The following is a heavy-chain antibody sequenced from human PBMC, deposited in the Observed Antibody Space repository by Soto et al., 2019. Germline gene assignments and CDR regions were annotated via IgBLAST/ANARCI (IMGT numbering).Heavy chain of an antibody. CDR1: GGIISNGDYY. Sequence: SETLSLTCTLSGGIISNGDYYWSWIRQTPGKGLEWIGYIYHNGSTNYNPSLRGRVIISIDTSKNQFSLRLTSVNAADTAVYYCARDQYYYEICTYSYYHYYVMAFWGQGTSDPGS. J-gene: IGHJ6*02. D-gene: IGHD3-22*01. CDR3: ARDQYYYEICTYSYYHYYVMAF. V-gene: IGHV4-30-4*01. CDR2: IYHNGST.